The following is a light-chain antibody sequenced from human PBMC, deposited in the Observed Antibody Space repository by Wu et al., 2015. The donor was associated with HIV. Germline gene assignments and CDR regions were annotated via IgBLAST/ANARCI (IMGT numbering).Light chain of an antibody. CDR1: QTIRGNY. J-gene: IGKJ5*01. V-gene: IGKV3-20*01. CDR3: QQYDTPPIT. Sequence: EIVLTQSPGTLSLSPGERATLSCRASQTIRGNYLGWYQQRPGQAPRLLIHGASHRATDIPNRISGSGSGTDFTLTISKLEPEDFAVYYCQQYDTPPITFGPGTRLEMK. CDR2: GAS.